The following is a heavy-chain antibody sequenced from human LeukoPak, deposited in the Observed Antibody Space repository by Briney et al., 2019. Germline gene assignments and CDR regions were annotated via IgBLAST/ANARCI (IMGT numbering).Heavy chain of an antibody. D-gene: IGHD3-9*01. V-gene: IGHV3-74*01. CDR1: GFTFSSYW. CDR2: INGDGRNI. J-gene: IGHJ6*02. CDR3: TRDLMDYDVSTGLHHYYMDV. Sequence: GGSLRLSCVASGFTFSSYWMHWVRQDPRKGLVWVLRINGDGRNINYADSVRGRFTISRDNAKNTLYLQMNTLRVEDTAVYYCTRDLMDYDVSTGLHHYYMDVWGQGTTVTVSS.